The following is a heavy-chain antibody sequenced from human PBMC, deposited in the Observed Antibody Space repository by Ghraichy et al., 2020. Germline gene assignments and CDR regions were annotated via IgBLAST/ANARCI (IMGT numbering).Heavy chain of an antibody. CDR3: ARVRFLEWLVLDY. J-gene: IGHJ4*02. Sequence: SETLSLTCTVSGGSISSYYWSWIRQPPGKGLEWIGYIYYSGSTNYNPSLKSRVTISVDTSKNQFSLKLSSVTAADTAVYYCARVRFLEWLVLDYWGQGTLVTVSS. CDR2: IYYSGST. V-gene: IGHV4-59*01. D-gene: IGHD3-3*01. CDR1: GGSISSYY.